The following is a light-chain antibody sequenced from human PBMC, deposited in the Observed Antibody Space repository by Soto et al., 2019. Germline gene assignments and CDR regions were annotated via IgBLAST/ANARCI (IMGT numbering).Light chain of an antibody. J-gene: IGKJ3*01. Sequence: EIVLTQSPGTLSLSPGERATLSCRASQSVSSSYLAWYQQKPGQAPRLLIYDASSRATGIPDRFSGSGSGTDFTLTISRLEPEDFAVYYCQQYCTSPEITFGPGTKVDIK. CDR1: QSVSSSY. CDR3: QQYCTSPEIT. V-gene: IGKV3-20*01. CDR2: DAS.